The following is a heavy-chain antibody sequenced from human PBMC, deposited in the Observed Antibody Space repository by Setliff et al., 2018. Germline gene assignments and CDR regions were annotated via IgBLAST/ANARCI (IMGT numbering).Heavy chain of an antibody. D-gene: IGHD6-19*01. Sequence: SETLSLTCTVSGFSINSGTHFWGWIRQPPGKGLEWIGRIHYSGNTYYNASLKSRVIISVDTAQNQFSLSLSSVTAADTAVYYCARDTSSDWAAWFDPWSQGIRVTVSS. CDR2: IHYSGNT. CDR1: GFSINSGTHF. CDR3: ARDTSSDWAAWFDP. J-gene: IGHJ5*02. V-gene: IGHV4-39*02.